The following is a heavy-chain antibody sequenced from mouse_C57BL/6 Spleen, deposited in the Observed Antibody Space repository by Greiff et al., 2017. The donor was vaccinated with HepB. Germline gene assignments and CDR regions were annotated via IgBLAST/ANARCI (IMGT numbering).Heavy chain of an antibody. CDR1: GYSFTDYN. Sequence: VHVKQSGPELVKPGASVKISCKASGYSFTDYNMNWVKQSNGKSLEWIGVINPNYGTTSYNQKFKGKATLTVDQSSSTAYMQLNSLTSEDSAVYYCAREDGEGGYYVFAYWGQGTLVTVSA. J-gene: IGHJ3*01. CDR3: AREDGEGGYYVFAY. D-gene: IGHD2-3*01. V-gene: IGHV1-39*01. CDR2: INPNYGTT.